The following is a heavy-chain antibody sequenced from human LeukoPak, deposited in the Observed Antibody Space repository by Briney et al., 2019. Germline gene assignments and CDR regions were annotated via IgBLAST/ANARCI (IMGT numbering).Heavy chain of an antibody. J-gene: IGHJ4*02. D-gene: IGHD3-10*01. Sequence: GGSLRLSCAASGFTFRNYVIHWVRQAPGKGLEWVAVTSSDLNVKLYADSVKGRFTISRDNSRSTLYLQMNGLRPEDTAIYYCAREGYYGSGSPPSLYFDYWGQGTLVTVSS. CDR2: TSSDLNVK. CDR1: GFTFRNYV. CDR3: AREGYYGSGSPPSLYFDY. V-gene: IGHV3-30-3*01.